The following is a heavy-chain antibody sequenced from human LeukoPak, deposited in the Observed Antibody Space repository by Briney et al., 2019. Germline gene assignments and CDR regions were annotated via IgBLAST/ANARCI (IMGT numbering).Heavy chain of an antibody. D-gene: IGHD6-19*01. J-gene: IGHJ4*02. CDR3: ARQGIAVAAFGY. Sequence: ASVKVSCKASGYTFTGYYMDWVRQAPGQGLEWMGRINPNSGGTNYAQKFQGRVTMTRDTSISTAYMELSRLRSDDTAVYYCARQGIAVAAFGYWGQGTLVTVSS. CDR1: GYTFTGYY. CDR2: INPNSGGT. V-gene: IGHV1-2*06.